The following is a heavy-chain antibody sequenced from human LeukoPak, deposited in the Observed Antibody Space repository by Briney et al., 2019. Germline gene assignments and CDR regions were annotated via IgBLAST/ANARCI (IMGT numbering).Heavy chain of an antibody. Sequence: ASVKVSCKASGYTFTSYDINWVRQATGQGLEWMGWMNPNSGNTGYAQKFQGRVTMTRNTSISTAYMELSSLRSEDTAVYYCARLLLWFGERALDIWGQGTMVTVSS. D-gene: IGHD3-10*01. CDR1: GYTFTSYD. CDR2: MNPNSGNT. J-gene: IGHJ3*02. CDR3: ARLLLWFGERALDI. V-gene: IGHV1-8*01.